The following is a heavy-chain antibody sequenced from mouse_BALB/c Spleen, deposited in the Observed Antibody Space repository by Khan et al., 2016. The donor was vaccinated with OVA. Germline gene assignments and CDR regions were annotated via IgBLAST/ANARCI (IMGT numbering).Heavy chain of an antibody. CDR3: ARYFYDGNDGAMDY. J-gene: IGHJ4*01. Sequence: VQLQQSGAELMKPGASVKISCKATGYTFSSYWIEWVKQRPGHGLEWIGEILPGSGSTNYNEKFKGKATFTADTSSNTAYMQLSSLTSEDSAVYYGARYFYDGNDGAMDYWGQGTSVTVSA. CDR2: ILPGSGST. V-gene: IGHV1-9*01. CDR1: GYTFSSYW. D-gene: IGHD2-2*01.